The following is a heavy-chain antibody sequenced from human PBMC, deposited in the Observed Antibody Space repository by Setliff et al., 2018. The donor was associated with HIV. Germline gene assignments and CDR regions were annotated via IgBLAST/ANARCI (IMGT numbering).Heavy chain of an antibody. CDR3: ARGRLLWSGSYYYYYMDV. Sequence: GSLRLSCAASGFTFSDYGMHWVRQAPGKGLEWVALISYGGRNKYYGDSVKGRFTISRDDSKSTLYLQMNSLKTEDTAVYYCARGRLLWSGSYYYYYMDVWGKGTTVTVSS. CDR2: ISYGGRNK. V-gene: IGHV3-30*03. CDR1: GFTFSDYG. J-gene: IGHJ6*03. D-gene: IGHD3-10*01.